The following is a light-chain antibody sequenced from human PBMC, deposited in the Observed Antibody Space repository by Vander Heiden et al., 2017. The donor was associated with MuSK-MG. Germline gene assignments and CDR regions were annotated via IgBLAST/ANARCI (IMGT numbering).Light chain of an antibody. CDR1: QGISSA. Sequence: AIQLTQSPSSLSASVGDRVTITCRASQGISSALAWYQQKPGKAPKLLIYDASSLESGVPSRFSGSGSGTDFTLTISSLQPEDFATYHCQQFNSYPLGSTFGGGTKVEIK. J-gene: IGKJ4*01. V-gene: IGKV1-13*02. CDR2: DAS. CDR3: QQFNSYPLGST.